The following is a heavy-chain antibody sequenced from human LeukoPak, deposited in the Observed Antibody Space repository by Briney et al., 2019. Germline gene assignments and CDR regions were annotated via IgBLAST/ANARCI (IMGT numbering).Heavy chain of an antibody. D-gene: IGHD6-19*01. Sequence: PGGSLRLSCAVSGFTFSTFGMHWVRQAPGKGLEWVANIWNDGMSRYYADSVKGRFSISRDNSKNTVYLQMNSLTVEDTAVYYCAKGVHSSGWCGTPPREYLDYWGQGTLVTVSS. CDR2: IWNDGMSR. CDR3: AKGVHSSGWCGTPPREYLDY. CDR1: GFTFSTFG. V-gene: IGHV3-33*06. J-gene: IGHJ4*02.